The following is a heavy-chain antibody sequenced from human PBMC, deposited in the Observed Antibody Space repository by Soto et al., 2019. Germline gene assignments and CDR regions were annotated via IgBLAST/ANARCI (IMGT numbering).Heavy chain of an antibody. CDR1: GFTFSSYS. CDR3: ARDLGGVVKSSGRHYYYGMDV. V-gene: IGHV3-21*01. D-gene: IGHD3-22*01. Sequence: GGSLRLSCAAPGFTFSSYSMNWVRQAPGKGLEWVSSISSSSSYIYYADSVKGRFTISRDNAKNSLYLQMNSLRAEDTAVYYCARDLGGVVKSSGRHYYYGMDVWGQGTTVTVSS. J-gene: IGHJ6*02. CDR2: ISSSSSYI.